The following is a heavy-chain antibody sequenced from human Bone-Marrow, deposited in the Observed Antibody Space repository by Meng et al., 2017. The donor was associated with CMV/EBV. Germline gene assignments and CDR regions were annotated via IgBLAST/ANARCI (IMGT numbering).Heavy chain of an antibody. D-gene: IGHD2-2*01. J-gene: IGHJ6*02. CDR2: INHSGST. CDR1: CGSFSGYY. V-gene: IGHV4-34*01. Sequence: SQTLSLTCAVYCGSFSGYYRSWIRQPPGKGLEWIGEINHSGSTNYNPSLKSRVTISVDTSKNQFSLKLSSVTAADTAVYYCARIQGGRSSWPYYYYGMDVWGQGTTVTVSS. CDR3: ARIQGGRSSWPYYYYGMDV.